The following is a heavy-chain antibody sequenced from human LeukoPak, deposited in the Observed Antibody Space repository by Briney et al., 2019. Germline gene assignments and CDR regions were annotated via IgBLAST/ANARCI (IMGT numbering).Heavy chain of an antibody. CDR1: GYSFTRSW. CDR3: ARRSKHIVVVTASNDAFDI. Sequence: GESLKISCKGSGYSFTRSWIGWVRQMPGKGLEWMGIIYPGDSDTRYSPSFQGQVTMSVDKSISTAYLQWRTLKASDTAMYYCARRSKHIVVVTASNDAFDIWGQGTMVTVSS. J-gene: IGHJ3*02. V-gene: IGHV5-51*01. CDR2: IYPGDSDT. D-gene: IGHD2-21*02.